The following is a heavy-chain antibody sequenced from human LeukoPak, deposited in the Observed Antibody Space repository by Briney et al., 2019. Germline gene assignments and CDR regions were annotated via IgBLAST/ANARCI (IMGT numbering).Heavy chain of an antibody. V-gene: IGHV4-59*01. CDR2: IYSSGST. CDR1: NGSISNYY. J-gene: IGHJ1*01. CDR3: ARDPFV. Sequence: PSETLSLTCTVSNGSISNYYWTWIRQPPGRGLEWIGHIYSSGSTDYNPSLKSRVTISVDTSRNQFSLQLSSVTAADTAVYYCARDPFVWGQGTLVTVSS. D-gene: IGHD3-16*01.